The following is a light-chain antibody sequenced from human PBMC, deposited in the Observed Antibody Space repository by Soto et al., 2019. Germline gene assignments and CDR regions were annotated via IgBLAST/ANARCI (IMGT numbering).Light chain of an antibody. CDR2: DAS. V-gene: IGKV1-39*01. Sequence: DIQMTQSPSSLSASVGDRVTITCRASQTISTYLNWYQQKPGKAPRLLIYDASSLLSGVPSRFSGSGSGTDFTLTIASLQPEDFSTYYCQQSDGTPYTFGQGTKVDI. CDR1: QTISTY. J-gene: IGKJ2*01. CDR3: QQSDGTPYT.